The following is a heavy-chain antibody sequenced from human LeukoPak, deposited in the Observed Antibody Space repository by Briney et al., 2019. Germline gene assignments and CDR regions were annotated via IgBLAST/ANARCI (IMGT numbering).Heavy chain of an antibody. J-gene: IGHJ4*02. Sequence: GGSLRLSCTASGFTFSSYAMNWVRQAPGKGLEWVSGIGAGGTFTYYADSVKGRFTIFRDNSRNTLYLQMNSLKADDTAVHYCAKDLDYTTYGYYSDYWGQGTLVTVSS. V-gene: IGHV3-23*01. CDR3: AKDLDYTTYGYYSDY. D-gene: IGHD4-11*01. CDR2: IGAGGTFT. CDR1: GFTFSSYA.